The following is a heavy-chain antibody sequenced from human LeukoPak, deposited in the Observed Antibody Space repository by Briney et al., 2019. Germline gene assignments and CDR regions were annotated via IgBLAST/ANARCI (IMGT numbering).Heavy chain of an antibody. CDR1: GFSFSTSP. Sequence: GGSLRLSCAASGFSFSTSPMHWVRQAPGKGLECVSAISTDGGATYYADSVRDRFTISRDNSKNTLYLQMGSLRVEDMAVYYCARRSGGYDYLGQGTLVTVSS. V-gene: IGHV3-64*02. CDR2: ISTDGGAT. J-gene: IGHJ4*02. D-gene: IGHD3-22*01. CDR3: ARRSGGYDY.